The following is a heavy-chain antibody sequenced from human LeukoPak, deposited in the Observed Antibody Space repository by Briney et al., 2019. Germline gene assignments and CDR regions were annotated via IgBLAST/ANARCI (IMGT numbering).Heavy chain of an antibody. CDR3: AKGFYYDSSGYDAFDI. CDR1: GFTFSSYG. J-gene: IGHJ3*02. CDR2: ISGSGGST. Sequence: GGSLRLSCAASGFTFSSYGMSWVRQAPGKGLEWVSAISGSGGSTYYADSVKGRFTISRDNSKNTLYLQMNSLRAEDTAVYYCAKGFYYDSSGYDAFDIWAKGQWSPSLQ. V-gene: IGHV3-23*01. D-gene: IGHD3-22*01.